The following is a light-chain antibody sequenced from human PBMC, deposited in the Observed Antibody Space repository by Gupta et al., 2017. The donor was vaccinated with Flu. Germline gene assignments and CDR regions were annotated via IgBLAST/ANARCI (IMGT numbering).Light chain of an antibody. Sequence: HSALTQPASLSGSPWPPITISCTGTSSDVGGYKYVSWYQQHPGKAHTLMIYEVSKRPAGVSNRFSGSKSGNTASLTISGHQAEDEADYYCSSDTGSSTLVFGGGTKLTVL. CDR3: SSDTGSSTLV. CDR2: EVS. J-gene: IGLJ2*01. V-gene: IGLV2-14*01. CDR1: SSDVGGYKY.